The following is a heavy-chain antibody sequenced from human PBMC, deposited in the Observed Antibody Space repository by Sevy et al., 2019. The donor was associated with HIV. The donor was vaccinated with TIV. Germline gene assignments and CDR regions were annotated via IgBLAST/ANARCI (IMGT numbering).Heavy chain of an antibody. V-gene: IGHV3-7*01. CDR3: XXXXAVDGSF. J-gene: IGHJ4*02. D-gene: IGHD6-13*01. CDR2: IKQDGSVT. Sequence: GGSLRLSCAASGFSLNTYWMSWVRQAPGKGLEWVANIKQDGSVTYYVDSVKGRFTISRDNARNFLFLQMNSLRAEDXXXXXXXXXXAVDGSFWGQGTLVTVSS. CDR1: GFSLNTYW.